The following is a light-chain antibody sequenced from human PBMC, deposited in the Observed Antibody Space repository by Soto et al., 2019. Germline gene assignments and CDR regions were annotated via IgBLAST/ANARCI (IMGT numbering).Light chain of an antibody. V-gene: IGKV1-5*03. Sequence: IQMTQSPSTLSASVGDRVTITCRASQSISSWLAWYQQKPGKAPKLLIYKASSLQSGVPSRFSGSGSGTEFTLTISSLQPDDFAADYGQQYNSYSTFGQGTKVEIK. CDR1: QSISSW. J-gene: IGKJ1*01. CDR2: KAS. CDR3: QQYNSYST.